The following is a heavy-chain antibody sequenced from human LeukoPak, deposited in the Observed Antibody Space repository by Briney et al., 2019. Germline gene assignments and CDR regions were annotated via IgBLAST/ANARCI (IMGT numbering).Heavy chain of an antibody. J-gene: IGHJ4*02. Sequence: ASVKVSCKASGYTFTSNVSSGCGQALGKGLNGLEGISAYNGNTNSAQKVQGRVTLTTDTSTSTAYMELRSLRSDDTAVYYCARQVDTSMALPDYWGQGTLVTVSS. V-gene: IGHV1-18*01. CDR2: ISAYNGNT. CDR3: ARQVDTSMALPDY. D-gene: IGHD5-18*01. CDR1: GYTFTSNV.